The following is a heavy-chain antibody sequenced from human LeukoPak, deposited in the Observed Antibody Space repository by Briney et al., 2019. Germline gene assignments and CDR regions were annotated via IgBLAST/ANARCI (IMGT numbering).Heavy chain of an antibody. Sequence: GGSLRLSCSASGLTVTNAWMNWVRRAPGEGLDWVGRIASKTDGGATDYAAPVKGRFTISRDDSKNTLNLQMNSLKTENTAVYYCTTGIRGDWGQGTLVTVSS. J-gene: IGHJ4*02. CDR1: GLTVTNAW. D-gene: IGHD3-10*01. CDR2: IASKTDGGAT. V-gene: IGHV3-15*07. CDR3: TTGIRGD.